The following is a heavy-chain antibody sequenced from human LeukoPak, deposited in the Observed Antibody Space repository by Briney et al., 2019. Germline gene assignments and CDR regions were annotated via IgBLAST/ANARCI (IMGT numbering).Heavy chain of an antibody. CDR2: ISGSGGST. D-gene: IGHD5-24*01. V-gene: IGHV3-23*01. J-gene: IGHJ6*03. CDR3: AKGYGYSDYDYMDV. CDR1: GFTFSSYA. Sequence: QPGGSLRLSCAASGFTFSSYAMSWVRQAPGKGLEWVSAISGSGGSTYYADSVKGRFTISRDNSKNTLHLQMNSLRAEDTAVYYCAKGYGYSDYDYMDVWGKGTTVTVSS.